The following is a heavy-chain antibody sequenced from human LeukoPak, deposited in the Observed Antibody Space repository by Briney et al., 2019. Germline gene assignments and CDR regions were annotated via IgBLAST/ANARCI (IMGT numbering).Heavy chain of an antibody. CDR3: ARDRDSSGWYEGFDY. CDR1: GFTFSSSA. CDR2: ISYDGSNK. D-gene: IGHD6-19*01. Sequence: AGGSLRLSCAASGFTFSSSAMHWVRQAPDKGREWVAVISYDGSNKYYADSVKGRFTISRDNSKNALYLQMNSLRADDTAVYYCARDRDSSGWYEGFDYWGQGTLVTVSS. J-gene: IGHJ4*02. V-gene: IGHV3-30-3*01.